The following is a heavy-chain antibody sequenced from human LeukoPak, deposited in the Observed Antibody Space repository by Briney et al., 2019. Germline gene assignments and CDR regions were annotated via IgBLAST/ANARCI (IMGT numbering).Heavy chain of an antibody. CDR3: ARVAYSGSYHDAFDI. Sequence: ASVKVSCKASGYTFTSYYMHWVRPAPGQGLAWMGIINPSGGSTSYAQKFQGRVTMTRDTSTSTVYMELSSLRSEDTAVYYCARVAYSGSYHDAFDIWGQGTMVTVSS. V-gene: IGHV1-46*01. CDR1: GYTFTSYY. CDR2: INPSGGST. D-gene: IGHD1-26*01. J-gene: IGHJ3*02.